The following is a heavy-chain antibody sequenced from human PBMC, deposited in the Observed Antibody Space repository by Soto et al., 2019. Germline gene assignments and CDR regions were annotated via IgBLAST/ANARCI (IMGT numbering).Heavy chain of an antibody. CDR2: IYSGGST. D-gene: IGHD1-26*01. CDR1: GFTVSSNY. Sequence: GGSLRLSCAASGFTVSSNYMSWVRQAPGKGLEWVSVIYSGGSTYYADSVKGRFTISRDNSKNTLYLQMNSLRAEDTAVYYCASIVGATNWFDPWGQGTLVTVSS. J-gene: IGHJ5*02. CDR3: ASIVGATNWFDP. V-gene: IGHV3-66*01.